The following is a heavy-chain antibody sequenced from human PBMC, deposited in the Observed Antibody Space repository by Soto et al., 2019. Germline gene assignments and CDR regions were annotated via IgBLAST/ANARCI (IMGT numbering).Heavy chain of an antibody. V-gene: IGHV1-18*01. CDR2: ISAYNGNT. Sequence: QVQLVQSGAEVKKPGASVKVSCKASGYTFTSYGISWVRQAPGQGLEWMGWISAYNGNTNYAQKLQGRVTMTTDTSTSTAYMELRSLRSDDTAVYYCVRGGDYDILTGYYDNWFDPWGQGTLVTVSS. J-gene: IGHJ5*02. CDR3: VRGGDYDILTGYYDNWFDP. D-gene: IGHD3-9*01. CDR1: GYTFTSYG.